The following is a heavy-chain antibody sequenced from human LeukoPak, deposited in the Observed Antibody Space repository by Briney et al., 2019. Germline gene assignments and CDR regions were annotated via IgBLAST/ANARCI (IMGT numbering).Heavy chain of an antibody. J-gene: IGHJ6*02. CDR1: GYTFTSYD. V-gene: IGHV1-18*01. CDR3: ARARDCSSTSCYNYYYYGMDV. D-gene: IGHD2-2*02. CDR2: ISAYNGNT. Sequence: ASVKVSCKASGYTFTSYDINWVRQAPGQGLEWMGWISAYNGNTNYAQKLQGRVTMTTDTSTSTAYMELRSLRSDDTAVYYCARARDCSSTSCYNYYYYGMDVWGQGTTVTVSS.